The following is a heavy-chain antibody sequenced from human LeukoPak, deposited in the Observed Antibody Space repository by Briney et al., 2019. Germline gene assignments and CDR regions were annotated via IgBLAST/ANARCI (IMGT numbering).Heavy chain of an antibody. D-gene: IGHD2-2*01. J-gene: IGHJ4*02. CDR1: GGTFSSNV. CDR2: ISYDGSNK. V-gene: IGHV3-30-3*01. CDR3: ARPLGYCSSISCSILGY. Sequence: PAGSLRLSGAASGGTFSSNVMHWGRQAPGKGLEWVAVISYDGSNKYYADSVKGRFTISIDNSKNTLYVQMSSLRAEDTAVYYCARPLGYCSSISCSILGYWGQGTLVTVSS.